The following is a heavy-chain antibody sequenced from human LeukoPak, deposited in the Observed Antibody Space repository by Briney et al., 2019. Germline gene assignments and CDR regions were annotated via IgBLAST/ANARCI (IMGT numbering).Heavy chain of an antibody. V-gene: IGHV3-23*01. CDR3: ARVFSVHYTTS. CDR1: GFTFSSYA. CDR2: INWNGGST. D-gene: IGHD4-11*01. J-gene: IGHJ4*02. Sequence: PGGSLRLSCAASGFTFSSYAMSWVRQAPGKGLEWVSGINWNGGSTGYADSVKGRFTISRDNSKNTLYLQMNSLRAEDTAVYYCARVFSVHYTTSWGQGTLVTVSS.